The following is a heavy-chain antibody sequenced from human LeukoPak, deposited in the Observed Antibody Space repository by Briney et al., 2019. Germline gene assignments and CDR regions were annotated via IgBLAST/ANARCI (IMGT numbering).Heavy chain of an antibody. CDR2: ISSSGSTI. CDR1: GFSFSSYS. J-gene: IGHJ4*02. V-gene: IGHV3-48*01. D-gene: IGHD1-1*01. Sequence: QTGGSPRLSCAASGFSFSSYSMNWVRQAPGKGLEWVSYISSSGSTIYYADSVKGRFTISRDNSKNTLYLQLNSLRLADTAIYYCAKGQELDDGVFDSWGQGTLVTVSS. CDR3: AKGQELDDGVFDS.